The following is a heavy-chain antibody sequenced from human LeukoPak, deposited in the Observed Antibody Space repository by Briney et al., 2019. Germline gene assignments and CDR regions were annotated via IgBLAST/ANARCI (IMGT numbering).Heavy chain of an antibody. CDR1: GGSMSSHY. Sequence: PSETLSLTCTVSGGSMSSHYWSWIRQPPGKGLEWLGYISYIGSTNYSPSLKSRVTISIDTSKNQFSLRLSSVTAADTAVYFCAGDQLALNALNIWDQGTMVSVSS. CDR3: AGDQLALNALNI. CDR2: ISYIGST. J-gene: IGHJ3*02. V-gene: IGHV4-59*11. D-gene: IGHD5-18*01.